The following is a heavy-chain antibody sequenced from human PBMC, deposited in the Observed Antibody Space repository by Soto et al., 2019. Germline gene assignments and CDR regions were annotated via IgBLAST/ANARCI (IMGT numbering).Heavy chain of an antibody. J-gene: IGHJ4*02. Sequence: ASVKVSFKASGGTFSSYAISWVRQAPGQGREWMGGVIPIFGTANYAQKFQGRVTITADESTSTAYMELSSLRSEDTAVYYCARTPMVRGVIITWSFDYWGQGTLVTVSS. D-gene: IGHD3-10*01. V-gene: IGHV1-69*13. CDR2: VIPIFGTA. CDR3: ARTPMVRGVIITWSFDY. CDR1: GGTFSSYA.